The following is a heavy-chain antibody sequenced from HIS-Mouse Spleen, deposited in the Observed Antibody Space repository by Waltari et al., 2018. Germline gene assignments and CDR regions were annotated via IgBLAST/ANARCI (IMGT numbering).Heavy chain of an antibody. Sequence: QVQLQQWGAGLLKPSETLSLTCAVYGGSFSGYYWSWIRQPPGKGLEWIGEINHSGSNNYHPSLKSRVTISVDTSKNQFSLKLSSVTAADTAVYYCARVADYWGQGTLVTVSS. J-gene: IGHJ4*02. CDR1: GGSFSGYY. CDR3: ARVADY. CDR2: INHSGSN. V-gene: IGHV4-34*01.